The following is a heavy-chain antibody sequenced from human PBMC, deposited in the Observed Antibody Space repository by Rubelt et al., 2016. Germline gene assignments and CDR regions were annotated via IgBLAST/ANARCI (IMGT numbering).Heavy chain of an antibody. CDR2: IDPSNSYT. J-gene: IGHJ6*03. V-gene: IGHV5-10-1*01. CDR3: ARRFSFGGPYYKDL. CDR1: GYSFTSYW. Sequence: EVQLVQSGAEVKKPGESLRISCKGSGYSFTSYWISWVRQVPGKGLEWMARIDPSNSYTKDGPCCQGQGTSADDNDIDTAYLQWSSLKASDTAIDYWARRFSFGGPYYKDLWGKGTTVIVSS. D-gene: IGHD2-15*01.